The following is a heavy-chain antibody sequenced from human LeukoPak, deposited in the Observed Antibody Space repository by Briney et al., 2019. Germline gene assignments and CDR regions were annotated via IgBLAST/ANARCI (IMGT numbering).Heavy chain of an antibody. CDR1: GGTFSSYA. Sequence: ASVKVSCKASGGTFSSYAISWVRQAPGQGLEWMGGIIPIFGTANYAQKFQGRVTITADKSTSTAYMELSSLRSEDTAVYYCARVRLELELLGYNWFDPWGQGTLVTVSS. D-gene: IGHD1-7*01. CDR3: ARVRLELELLGYNWFDP. CDR2: IIPIFGTA. J-gene: IGHJ5*02. V-gene: IGHV1-69*06.